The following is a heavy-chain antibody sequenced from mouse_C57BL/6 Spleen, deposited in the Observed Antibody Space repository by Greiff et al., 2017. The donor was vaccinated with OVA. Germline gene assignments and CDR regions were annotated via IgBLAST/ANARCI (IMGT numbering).Heavy chain of an antibody. CDR2: IDPSDSYT. CDR1: GYTFTSYW. CDR3: ARGDYYGSSYVRYFDY. Sequence: VQLQQSGAELVKPGASVKLSCKASGYTFTSYWMQWVKQRPGQGLEWIGEIDPSDSYTNYNQKFKGKATLTVDTSSSTAYMQLSSLTSEDSAVYYCARGDYYGSSYVRYFDYWGQGTTLTVSS. J-gene: IGHJ2*01. V-gene: IGHV1-50*01. D-gene: IGHD1-1*01.